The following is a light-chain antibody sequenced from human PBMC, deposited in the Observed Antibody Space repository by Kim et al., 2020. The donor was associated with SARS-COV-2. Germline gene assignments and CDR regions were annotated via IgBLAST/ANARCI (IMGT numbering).Light chain of an antibody. Sequence: QSITISCTGTSSDIGDYYYVSWYQQLPGKAPKLIIYDVNKRPSGVSSRFSGSRSGTTASLTISGLQAEDEADYYCSSYTTSGSFVVFGGGTKLTVL. V-gene: IGLV2-14*03. CDR3: SSYTTSGSFVV. CDR1: SSDIGDYYY. J-gene: IGLJ2*01. CDR2: DVN.